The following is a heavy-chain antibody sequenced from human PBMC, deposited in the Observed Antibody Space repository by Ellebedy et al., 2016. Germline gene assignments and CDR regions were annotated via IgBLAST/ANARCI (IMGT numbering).Heavy chain of an antibody. CDR3: ARDGDGYNFEDYYYMDV. CDR1: GFTLSDYY. D-gene: IGHD5-24*01. CDR2: ISSIGNTI. V-gene: IGHV3-11*01. J-gene: IGHJ6*03. Sequence: GESLKISCAASGFTLSDYYMSWIRQAPGKGLEWVSYISSIGNTIYYAGSVKGRFTISRDNAKNSLYLQMNSLRAEDTAVYYCARDGDGYNFEDYYYMDVWGKGTTVTVSS.